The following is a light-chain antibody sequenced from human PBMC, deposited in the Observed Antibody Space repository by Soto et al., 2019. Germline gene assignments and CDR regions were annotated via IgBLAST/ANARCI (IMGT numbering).Light chain of an antibody. V-gene: IGLV3-21*04. Sequence: SYELTQPPSVSVAPGKTATISCGGFNIGSKSVHWYQQKPGQAPVLVIYYDTDRPSGIPERFSGSKSGNTATLTISRVEAGDEARYYCQAWDSSSDHQVFGGGTKLTVL. CDR2: YDT. J-gene: IGLJ2*01. CDR1: NIGSKS. CDR3: QAWDSSSDHQV.